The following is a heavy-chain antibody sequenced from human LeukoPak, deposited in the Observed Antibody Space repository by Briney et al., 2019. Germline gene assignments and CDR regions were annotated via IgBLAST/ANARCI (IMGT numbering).Heavy chain of an antibody. V-gene: IGHV3-30*18. CDR2: ISYDGSNK. Sequence: GGSLRLSCAASGFTFSNFGMHWVRQDPGQGLEWVAVISYDGSNKYYADSVKGRFTISRDNSKNTLYLQMNSLRAEDTAVYYCAKASVYVYYGMDVWGQGTTVTVSS. CDR3: AKASVYVYYGMDV. J-gene: IGHJ6*02. CDR1: GFTFSNFG. D-gene: IGHD3-16*02.